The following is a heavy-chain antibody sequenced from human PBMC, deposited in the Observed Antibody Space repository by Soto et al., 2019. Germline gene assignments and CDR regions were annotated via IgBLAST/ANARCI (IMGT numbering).Heavy chain of an antibody. D-gene: IGHD6-19*01. V-gene: IGHV3-30-3*01. CDR1: GLTLSNYA. Sequence: QVQLVESGGGVVQPGRSLRLSCAASGLTLSNYAMHWVRQAPGKGLEWVAVISYDGSNRYYADSVKGRFTISRDNSKNTLYQQMNSLRAEDTAVYYCARVTQAVAADYWGLGTLVTVSS. CDR3: ARVTQAVAADY. J-gene: IGHJ4*02. CDR2: ISYDGSNR.